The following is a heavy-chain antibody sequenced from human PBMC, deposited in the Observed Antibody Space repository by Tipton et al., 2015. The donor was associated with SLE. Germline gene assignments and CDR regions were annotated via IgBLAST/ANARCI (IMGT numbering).Heavy chain of an antibody. CDR3: VRASFVMVAYNGLGYNWLDP. CDR1: GGSLTGHF. J-gene: IGHJ5*02. Sequence: TLSLTCAVYGGSLTGHFWTWVRQPPGKGLEWIGDITHSGDTNYSPSLKSRVTISVDTSTNHFSLKLSSVTAADTVIYYCVRASFVMVAYNGLGYNWLDPWGQGALVTVSS. D-gene: IGHD3-16*01. V-gene: IGHV4-34*01. CDR2: ITHSGDT.